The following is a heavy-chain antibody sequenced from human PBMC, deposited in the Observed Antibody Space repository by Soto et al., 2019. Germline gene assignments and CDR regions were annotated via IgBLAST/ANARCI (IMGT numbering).Heavy chain of an antibody. Sequence: SETLSLTCTVSGGSITSSSYYWGWIRQPPGKGLEWIGGIYYSGRSYYNPSLKSRVTMSVDTSKNQFSLTPNSETAADAAVYYCARQRTTVVTQAYFDHGGQGTLVTVSS. V-gene: IGHV4-39*01. CDR2: IYYSGRS. J-gene: IGHJ4*02. CDR3: ARQRTTVVTQAYFDH. CDR1: GGSITSSSYY. D-gene: IGHD4-17*01.